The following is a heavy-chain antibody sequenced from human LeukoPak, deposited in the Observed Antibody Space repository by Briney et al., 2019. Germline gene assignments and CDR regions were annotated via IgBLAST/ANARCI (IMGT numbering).Heavy chain of an antibody. D-gene: IGHD3-22*01. Sequence: GGSLRLSCAASGLTFSSYGMHWVRQAPGKGLEWVAVIWYDGSNKYYADSVKGRFTISRDNSKNTLYLQMNSLRAEDTAVYYCARDADYYDSSGYYTYWGQGTLVTVSS. CDR1: GLTFSSYG. CDR2: IWYDGSNK. CDR3: ARDADYYDSSGYYTY. J-gene: IGHJ4*02. V-gene: IGHV3-33*01.